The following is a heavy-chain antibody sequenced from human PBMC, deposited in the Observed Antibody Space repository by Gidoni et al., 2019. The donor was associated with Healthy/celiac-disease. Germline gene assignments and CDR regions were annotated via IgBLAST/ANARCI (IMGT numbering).Heavy chain of an antibody. J-gene: IGHJ4*02. CDR1: GFTFSSYA. D-gene: IGHD4-17*01. CDR2: ISGSGGST. V-gene: IGHV3-23*01. CDR3: AKILGDYGFFDLFDY. Sequence: EVQLLESGGGLVQPGGYLRLSCAASGFTFSSYAMSWVRQAPGKGLEGVSAISGSGGSTYYADSVKGRFPISRDNSKNTLYLQMNSLRAEDTAVYFCAKILGDYGFFDLFDYWGQGTLVTVSS.